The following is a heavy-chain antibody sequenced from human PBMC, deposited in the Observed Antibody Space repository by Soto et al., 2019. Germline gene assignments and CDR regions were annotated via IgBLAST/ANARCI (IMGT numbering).Heavy chain of an antibody. V-gene: IGHV3-9*01. J-gene: IGHJ1*01. CDR3: VKDESINWYSGHFRH. CDR1: GFTFDDYA. Sequence: GGSLRLSCAASGFTFDDYAMHWVRQVPGKGLEWVSGINWNSGSIGYGDSVKGRFAISRDNAKNSLHLQMNSLSAEDTAFYYCVKDESINWYSGHFRHWGQGTLVTVPQ. D-gene: IGHD6-13*01. CDR2: INWNSGSI.